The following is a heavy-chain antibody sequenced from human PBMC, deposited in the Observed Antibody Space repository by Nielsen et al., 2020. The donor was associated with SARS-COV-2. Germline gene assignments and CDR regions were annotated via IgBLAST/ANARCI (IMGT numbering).Heavy chain of an antibody. V-gene: IGHV3-7*01. D-gene: IGHD5-18*01. CDR3: ARDSDSFAYSRADD. CDR1: GFTFSSYW. Sequence: GASLQISCAASGFTFSSYWMSWVRQAPGKGLEWVANIKQDGSEKYYVDSVKGRFAISRDNAKNMLYLQMNSLRDEDTAVYYCARDSDSFAYSRADDWGQGTLVTVSS. CDR2: IKQDGSEK. J-gene: IGHJ4*02.